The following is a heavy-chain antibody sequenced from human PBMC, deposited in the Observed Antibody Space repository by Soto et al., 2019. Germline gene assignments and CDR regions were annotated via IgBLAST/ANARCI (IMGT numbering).Heavy chain of an antibody. Sequence: ASVKVSCKASGYTFTSYAMHWVRQAPGQRHEKMGWINAGNGNTKYSQKFQGRVTITRDTSASTAYMELSSLRSEDTAVYYCARGSCSGGSCYWSYYYYMDVWGKGTTVTVSS. D-gene: IGHD2-15*01. CDR2: INAGNGNT. CDR3: ARGSCSGGSCYWSYYYYMDV. V-gene: IGHV1-3*01. CDR1: GYTFTSYA. J-gene: IGHJ6*03.